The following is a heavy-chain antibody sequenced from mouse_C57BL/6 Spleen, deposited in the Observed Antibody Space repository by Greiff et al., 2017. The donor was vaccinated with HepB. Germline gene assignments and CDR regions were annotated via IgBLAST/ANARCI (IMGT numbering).Heavy chain of an antibody. D-gene: IGHD2-1*01. CDR3: AIGLYGNYECWFAY. CDR2: IHPSDSDT. J-gene: IGHJ3*01. Sequence: QVQLQQPGAELVKPGASVKVSCKASGYTFTSYWMHWVKQRPGQGLEWIGRIHPSDSDTNYNQKFKGKATLTVDKSSSTAYMQLSSLTSEDSAVYYCAIGLYGNYECWFAYWGQGTLVTVSA. CDR1: GYTFTSYW. V-gene: IGHV1-74*01.